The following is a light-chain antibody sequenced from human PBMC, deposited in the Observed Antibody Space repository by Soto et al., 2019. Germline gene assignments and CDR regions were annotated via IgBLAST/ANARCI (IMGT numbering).Light chain of an antibody. Sequence: DIQMTQSPSSLSASVGDRVTITCRASQSISSYLNWYQQKPGKAPKLLIHSASTLNSGVPLRFSGSGSGTEFTLTISSLQPEDVATYHCQQHTTFGQGTKVDIK. CDR2: SAS. V-gene: IGKV1-39*01. J-gene: IGKJ1*01. CDR3: QQHTT. CDR1: QSISSY.